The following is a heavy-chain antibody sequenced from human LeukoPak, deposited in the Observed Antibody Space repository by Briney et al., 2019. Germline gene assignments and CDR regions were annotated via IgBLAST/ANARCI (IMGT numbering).Heavy chain of an antibody. D-gene: IGHD2/OR15-2a*01. CDR1: GGSVSSGGYS. CDR2: IHESGNT. Sequence: PSETLSLTCAVSGGSVSSGGYSWSWIRQSPGRGLEWIGFIHESGNTYHNPSLKSRVTISVDRSKNQFSLKLSSVTAADTAMYYCARSTDYLHFDFWGQGILVTVSS. J-gene: IGHJ4*02. V-gene: IGHV4-30-2*06. CDR3: ARSTDYLHFDF.